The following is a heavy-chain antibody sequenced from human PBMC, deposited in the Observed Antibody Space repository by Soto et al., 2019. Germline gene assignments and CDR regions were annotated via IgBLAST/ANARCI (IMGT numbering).Heavy chain of an antibody. CDR3: ARFRGSYGLDV. D-gene: IGHD3-10*01. V-gene: IGHV1-69*02. Sequence: QVQLVQSGAEVKKPGSSVKVSCKASGGTFSSYTISWVRQAPGQGLEWMGRIIPILNIANYAQKFQGRVTITADKSTSTAYMELSSLRSEDTAVYSCARFRGSYGLDVWGQGTTVTVSS. CDR1: GGTFSSYT. J-gene: IGHJ6*02. CDR2: IIPILNIA.